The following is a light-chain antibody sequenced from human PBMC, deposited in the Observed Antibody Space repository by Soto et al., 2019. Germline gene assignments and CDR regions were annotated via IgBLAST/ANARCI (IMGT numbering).Light chain of an antibody. CDR3: QQRNNWPPYT. CDR2: DAS. V-gene: IGKV3-11*01. J-gene: IGKJ2*01. CDR1: QSVGSY. Sequence: EIVLTQSPATLSLSPGERATLSCRASQSVGSYLGWYQQKPGQPPRLLIFDASNRATGIPARFSGSGSGTEFTLTISSLEPEDFAVYYCQQRNNWPPYTFGQGTKLEIK.